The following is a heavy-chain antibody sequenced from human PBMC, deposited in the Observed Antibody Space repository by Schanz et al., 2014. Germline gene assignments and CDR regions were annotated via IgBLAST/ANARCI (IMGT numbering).Heavy chain of an antibody. CDR3: ARTTNPFNFDSWPYLDY. J-gene: IGHJ4*02. Sequence: VQLVESGGGVVQPGGSLRLSCAASGFTFSDSWMHWVRQAPGKGLVWVSRTSHDGSFTTFADSVKGRFTISRDNAKNALYLQMNSLRAEDTAVYYCARTTNPFNFDSWPYLDYWGQGTLVTVSS. CDR2: TSHDGSFT. D-gene: IGHD3-9*01. V-gene: IGHV3-74*02. CDR1: GFTFSDSW.